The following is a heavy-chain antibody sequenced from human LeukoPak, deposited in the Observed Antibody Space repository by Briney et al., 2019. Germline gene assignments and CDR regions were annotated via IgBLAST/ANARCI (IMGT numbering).Heavy chain of an antibody. CDR2: INHSGST. D-gene: IGHD6-13*01. CDR1: GGSISSSSYY. J-gene: IGHJ4*02. Sequence: SETLSLTCTVSGGSISSSSYYWGWIRQPPGKGLEWIGEINHSGSTNYNPSLKSRVTISVDTSKNQFSLKLSSVTAADTAVYYCARVAAGYFDYWGQGTLVTVSS. CDR3: ARVAAGYFDY. V-gene: IGHV4-39*07.